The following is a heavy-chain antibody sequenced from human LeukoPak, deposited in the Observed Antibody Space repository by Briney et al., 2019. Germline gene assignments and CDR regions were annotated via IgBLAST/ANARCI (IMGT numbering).Heavy chain of an antibody. Sequence: GGSLRLSCATSGFDFSNYWLHWVRQGPGKGLEWVSRINSDGSTTTYADSVKGRFTISKDNAKNTLYLQMNSLRDEDSAAYYCARVYLERLTAGYFDHWGQGTWVTVSP. J-gene: IGHJ4*02. CDR3: ARVYLERLTAGYFDH. CDR2: INSDGSTT. V-gene: IGHV3-74*01. CDR1: GFDFSNYW. D-gene: IGHD2-8*01.